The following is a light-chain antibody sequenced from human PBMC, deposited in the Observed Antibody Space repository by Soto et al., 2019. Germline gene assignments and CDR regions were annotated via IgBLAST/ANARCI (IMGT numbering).Light chain of an antibody. CDR3: QQYNNWPS. Sequence: DIVMTQSPDSLAVSLGERATINCKSSQSVSSNLAWYQQRPGQDPRLLIYDISNRATGVPARFSGSGSETEFTLTIRSLQSEDFAVYFCQQYNNWPSFGQGTRLEIK. CDR1: QSVSSN. J-gene: IGKJ5*01. V-gene: IGKV3-15*01. CDR2: DIS.